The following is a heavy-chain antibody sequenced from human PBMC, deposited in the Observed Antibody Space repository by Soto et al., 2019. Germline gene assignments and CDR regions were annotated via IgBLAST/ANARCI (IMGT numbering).Heavy chain of an antibody. V-gene: IGHV2-5*02. CDR1: GSSLSTSRVG. D-gene: IGHD3-22*01. J-gene: IGHJ4*02. CDR2: IYWDDDK. CDR3: AHLYDSSGYCAY. Sequence: QITLKESGPALVKPTQTLTLTCTFSGSSLSTSRVGVGWIRQPPGKAMEWLALIYWDDDKSYSPSLKSRLTITKDTSKNQVVLTMTNMDPVDTATYYCAHLYDSSGYCAYWGQGTLVTVSS.